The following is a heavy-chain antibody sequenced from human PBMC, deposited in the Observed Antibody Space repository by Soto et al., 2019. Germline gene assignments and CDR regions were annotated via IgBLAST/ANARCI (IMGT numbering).Heavy chain of an antibody. CDR2: INHSGST. CDR3: ARETYLRYCDWLLSDQTDFDH. J-gene: IGHJ4*02. V-gene: IGHV4-34*01. D-gene: IGHD3-9*01. CDR1: GGSFSGYY. Sequence: SETLSLTCAVYGGSFSGYYWSWIRQPPGKGLEWIGEINHSGSTNYNPSLKSRVTISVDTSKNQFSLKLSSVTAADTAVYYCARETYLRYCDWLLSDQTDFDHWGPGTLVTVSS.